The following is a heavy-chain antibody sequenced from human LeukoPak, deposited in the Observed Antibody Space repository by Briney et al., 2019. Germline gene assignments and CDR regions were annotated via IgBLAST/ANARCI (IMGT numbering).Heavy chain of an antibody. CDR2: ISGNGGNT. V-gene: IGHV3-23*01. CDR1: GFTFNSYW. D-gene: IGHD3-22*01. J-gene: IGHJ4*02. CDR3: ASQKENFYDSSGNK. Sequence: GGSLRLSCAASGFTFNSYWMSWVRQAPGKGLEWVSAISGNGGNTYYADSVKGRFTISRDNSKNTLYMQMNGLGAEDTAVYFCASQKENFYDSSGNKWGQGTLVTVSS.